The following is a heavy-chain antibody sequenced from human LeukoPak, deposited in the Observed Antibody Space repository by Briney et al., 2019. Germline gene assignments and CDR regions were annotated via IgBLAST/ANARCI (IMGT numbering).Heavy chain of an antibody. CDR1: GDSISNNYY. J-gene: IGHJ4*02. CDR2: IYHSGNT. Sequence: SETLSLTCTVSGDSISNNYYWGWIRQPTGKGLEWIGSIYHSGNTYYNPSLKSRVTISVDTSKNQFSLKLSSVTAADTAVYYCARGRPTVVYFDYWGQGTLVTVSS. V-gene: IGHV4-38-2*02. D-gene: IGHD2-15*01. CDR3: ARGRPTVVYFDY.